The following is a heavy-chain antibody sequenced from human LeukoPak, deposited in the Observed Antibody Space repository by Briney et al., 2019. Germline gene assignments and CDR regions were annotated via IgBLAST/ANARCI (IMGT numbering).Heavy chain of an antibody. Sequence: GGSLRLSCETSGFTFSGYWMYWVRQAPGKGLVWVSRINNDGSSTSYADSVKGRFTISRDNATNTLYLQMNSLRAEDTAVYYCARDLHSSGCDYWGQGTLVTVSS. CDR3: ARDLHSSGCDY. D-gene: IGHD6-19*01. V-gene: IGHV3-74*01. CDR2: INNDGSST. CDR1: GFTFSGYW. J-gene: IGHJ4*02.